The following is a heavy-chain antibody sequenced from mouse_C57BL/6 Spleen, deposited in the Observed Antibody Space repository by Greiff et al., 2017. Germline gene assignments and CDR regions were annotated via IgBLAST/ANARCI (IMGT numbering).Heavy chain of an antibody. V-gene: IGHV1-55*01. CDR3: ARGGVYDYDGGCYFDY. D-gene: IGHD2-4*01. Sequence: QVQLQQPGAELVKPGASVKMSCKASGYTFTSYWITWVKQRPGQGLEWIGDIYPGSGSTNYNEKFKSKATLTVDTSSSTAYMQLSSLTSEDSAVYYCARGGVYDYDGGCYFDYWGQGTTRTVSS. CDR1: GYTFTSYW. J-gene: IGHJ2*01. CDR2: IYPGSGST.